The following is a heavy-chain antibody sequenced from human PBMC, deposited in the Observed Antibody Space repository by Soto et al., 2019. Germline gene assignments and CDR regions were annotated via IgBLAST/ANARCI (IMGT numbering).Heavy chain of an antibody. Sequence: SETLSLTCTVSGGSIINNHYYWNFIRQPPGRDLEWIGYIYYSGSTYYHPSLESRLTISIDTSKNQFSLKLSSVTAADTAVYYCARASMIGFPGFFDVWGRGTLVTVAS. J-gene: IGHJ2*01. CDR3: ARASMIGFPGFFDV. CDR1: GGSIINNHYY. CDR2: IYYSGST. D-gene: IGHD3-22*01. V-gene: IGHV4-30-4*08.